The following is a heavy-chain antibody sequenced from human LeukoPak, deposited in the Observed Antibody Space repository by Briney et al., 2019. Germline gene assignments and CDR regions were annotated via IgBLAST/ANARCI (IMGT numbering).Heavy chain of an antibody. CDR2: INTNTGNH. J-gene: IGHJ3*02. CDR1: GYTFTSYA. Sequence: GASVKVSCKASGYTFTSYAMNWVRQAPGKGLEWMGWINTNTGNHTYAQGFTGRFVFSLDNSVSTAYLQISSLKAEDTAVYYCARDKPGIAASGSAFDIWGQGTMVTVSS. D-gene: IGHD6-13*01. V-gene: IGHV7-4-1*02. CDR3: ARDKPGIAASGSAFDI.